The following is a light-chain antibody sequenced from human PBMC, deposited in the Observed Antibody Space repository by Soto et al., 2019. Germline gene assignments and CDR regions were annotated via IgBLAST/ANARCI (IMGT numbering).Light chain of an antibody. CDR2: EVN. V-gene: IGLV2-14*01. Sequence: QSALTQPASVSGSPGQSITISCTGTSSDVGGYDHVSWYQLHPGKAPKLMIYEVNNRPSGVSNHFSGSKSGNTASLTISGLQAEDEADYYCSSYTSSSTWVFGGGTKVTVL. J-gene: IGLJ3*02. CDR1: SSDVGGYDH. CDR3: SSYTSSSTWV.